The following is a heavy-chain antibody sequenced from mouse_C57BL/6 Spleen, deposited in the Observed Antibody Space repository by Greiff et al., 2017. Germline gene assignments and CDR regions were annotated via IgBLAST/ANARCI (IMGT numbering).Heavy chain of an antibody. CDR2: ISDGGSYT. D-gene: IGHD1-1*01. V-gene: IGHV5-4*01. J-gene: IGHJ2*01. CDR3: ARDRGYGSPFDY. Sequence: EVQRVESGGGLVKPGGSLKLSCAASGFTFSSYAMSWVRQTPEKRLEWVATISDGGSYTYYPDNVKGRFTISRDNAKNNLYLQMSHLKSEDTAMYYCARDRGYGSPFDYWGQGTTLTVSS. CDR1: GFTFSSYA.